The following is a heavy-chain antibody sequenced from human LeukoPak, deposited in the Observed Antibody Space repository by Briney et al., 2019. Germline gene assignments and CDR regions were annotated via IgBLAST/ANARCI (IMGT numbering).Heavy chain of an antibody. V-gene: IGHV4-39*01. CDR2: ISQSGTT. Sequence: LETLSLTCTVSGASFSSRNYYWAWIRQPPGKGLEWIGTISQSGTTYYNPSLKSRVAISADTSKSQFSLKLSSVTAADTAVYFCANHGVSVYGHLDFWGQGTLVTVSS. D-gene: IGHD3-10*01. J-gene: IGHJ4*02. CDR3: ANHGVSVYGHLDF. CDR1: GASFSSRNYY.